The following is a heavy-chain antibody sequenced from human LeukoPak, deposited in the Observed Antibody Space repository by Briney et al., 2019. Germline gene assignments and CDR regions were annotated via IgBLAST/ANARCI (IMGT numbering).Heavy chain of an antibody. CDR2: ISAYNGNT. D-gene: IGHD6-19*01. CDR1: GYTFTDYY. CDR3: ARDSSGWYHYRGFDP. V-gene: IGHV1-18*04. Sequence: EASVKVSCKVSGYTFTDYYMHWVQQAPGKGLEWMGWISAYNGNTNYAQKLQGRVTMTTDTSTSTAYMELRSLRSDDTAVYYCARDSSGWYHYRGFDPWGQGTLVTVSS. J-gene: IGHJ5*02.